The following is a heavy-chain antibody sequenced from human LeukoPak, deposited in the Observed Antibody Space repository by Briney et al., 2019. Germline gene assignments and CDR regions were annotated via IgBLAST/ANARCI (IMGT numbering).Heavy chain of an antibody. CDR1: GGSFSGYY. V-gene: IGHV4-30-4*01. CDR3: ARVRGRLGPSDFDY. J-gene: IGHJ4*02. D-gene: IGHD3-10*01. Sequence: KPSETLSLTCGASGGSFSGYYWHWIRQSPGKGLEWIGYIYYSGSTYYNPSLKSRVTISVDTSKNQFSLKLSSVTAADTAVYYCARVRGRLGPSDFDYWGQGTLVTVSS. CDR2: IYYSGST.